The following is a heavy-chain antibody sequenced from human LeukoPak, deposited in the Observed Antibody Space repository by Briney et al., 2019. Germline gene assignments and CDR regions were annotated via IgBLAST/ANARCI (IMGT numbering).Heavy chain of an antibody. J-gene: IGHJ6*03. CDR1: GGSISSSSYY. D-gene: IGHD6-19*01. Sequence: PSETMSLTCTVSGGSISSSSYYWGWIRQPPGKGLEWIGSIYYSGDTYYNPSLKSRRVTISVDTSKTQFSLTLSSVTAADTAVYYCARHQWHYYYYMGVWGKGSTVTVSS. CDR2: IYYSGDT. CDR3: ARHQWHYYYYMGV. V-gene: IGHV4-39*01.